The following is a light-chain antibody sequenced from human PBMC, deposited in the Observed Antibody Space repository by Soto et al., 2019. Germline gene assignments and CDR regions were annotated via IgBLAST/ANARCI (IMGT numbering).Light chain of an antibody. Sequence: QSALTQPASVSGSPGQSITISCTGTSSDIGAYNYVSWYRQHPGKAPQLLIYDVNNRPSGVSHRFSGSKSGNTASLTISGLQSEDEADYFCTSYTGSNTLEVFGPGTKLTLL. V-gene: IGLV2-14*03. J-gene: IGLJ1*01. CDR3: TSYTGSNTLEV. CDR2: DVN. CDR1: SSDIGAYNY.